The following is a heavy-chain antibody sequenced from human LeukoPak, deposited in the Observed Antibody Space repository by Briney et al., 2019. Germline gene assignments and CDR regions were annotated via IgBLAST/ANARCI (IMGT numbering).Heavy chain of an antibody. CDR2: IYYSGST. D-gene: IGHD3-22*01. V-gene: IGHV4-39*01. Sequence: SETLSLTCTVSGGSISSSSYYWGWIRQPPGKGLEWIGSIYYSGSTYYNPSLKGRVTISVDTSKNQFSLKLSSVTAADTAVYYCARLGYYDSSGYYPGAFDIWGQGTMVTVSS. CDR1: GGSISSSSYY. CDR3: ARLGYYDSSGYYPGAFDI. J-gene: IGHJ3*02.